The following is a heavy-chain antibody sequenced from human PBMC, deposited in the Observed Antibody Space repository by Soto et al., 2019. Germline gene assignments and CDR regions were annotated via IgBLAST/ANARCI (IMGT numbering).Heavy chain of an antibody. CDR2: ISSSSSYI. CDR3: ASSRSGTNYYYYYGMDV. CDR1: GFTFSSYS. D-gene: IGHD6-19*01. Sequence: SGGSLRLSCAASGFTFSSYSMNWVRQAPWKGLEWVSSISSSSSYIYYADSVKGRFTISRDNAKNSLYLQMNSLRAEDTAVYYCASSRSGTNYYYYYGMDVWGQGTTVTVSS. V-gene: IGHV3-21*01. J-gene: IGHJ6*02.